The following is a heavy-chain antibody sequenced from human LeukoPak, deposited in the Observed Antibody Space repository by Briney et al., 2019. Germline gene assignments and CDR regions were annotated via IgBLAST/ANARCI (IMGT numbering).Heavy chain of an antibody. Sequence: ASVKVSCKASGYTFTGYYMHWVRQAPGQGLEWMGWINPNSGGTNYAQKFQGRATMTRDTSISTAYMELSRLRSDDTAVYYCAREGPEVLIIVPAASDAFDIWGQGTMVTVSS. CDR2: INPNSGGT. D-gene: IGHD2-2*01. V-gene: IGHV1-2*02. CDR1: GYTFTGYY. CDR3: AREGPEVLIIVPAASDAFDI. J-gene: IGHJ3*02.